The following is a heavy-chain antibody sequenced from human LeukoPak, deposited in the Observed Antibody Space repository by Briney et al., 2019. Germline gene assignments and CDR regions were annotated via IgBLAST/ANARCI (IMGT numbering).Heavy chain of an antibody. V-gene: IGHV1-8*01. D-gene: IGHD7-27*01. CDR3: ARGPPNWGYDY. Sequence: ASVKVSCKASGYTFTSYDFNWVRQATGQRPEWMGWTSPNSGDTGYAQKFQDRVTMTRNTSISTAYMELSSLRSDDTAVYYCARGPPNWGYDYWGPGTLVTVSS. CDR2: TSPNSGDT. CDR1: GYTFTSYD. J-gene: IGHJ4*02.